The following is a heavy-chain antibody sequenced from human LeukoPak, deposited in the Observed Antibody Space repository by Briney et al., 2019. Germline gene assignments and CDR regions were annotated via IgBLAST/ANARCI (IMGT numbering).Heavy chain of an antibody. Sequence: SETLSLTCAVYGGSFSVYYWSWIPHPPGKGREWIVQINHSGSNNYNPSLKSRVTISVDTSKNQFSLKLSSVTAADTAVYYCARGGSYDSSGYYYAAFDIWGQGTMVTVSS. D-gene: IGHD3-22*01. CDR1: GGSFSVYY. CDR3: ARGGSYDSSGYYYAAFDI. CDR2: INHSGSN. J-gene: IGHJ3*02. V-gene: IGHV4-34*01.